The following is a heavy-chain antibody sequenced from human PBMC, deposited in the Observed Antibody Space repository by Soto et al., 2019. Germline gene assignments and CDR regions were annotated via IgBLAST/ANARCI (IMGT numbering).Heavy chain of an antibody. CDR3: ARGVVVPAASMVHYLIDF. Sequence: SETLSLTCTVSGGSISSYYWSWIRQPPGKGLEWIGYIYYSGSTNYNPSLKSRVTISVDTSKNQFSLKLSSVTAADTAVYYCARGVVVPAASMVHYLIDFWGQGTTVTVSS. J-gene: IGHJ6*02. V-gene: IGHV4-59*01. D-gene: IGHD2-2*01. CDR2: IYYSGST. CDR1: GGSISSYY.